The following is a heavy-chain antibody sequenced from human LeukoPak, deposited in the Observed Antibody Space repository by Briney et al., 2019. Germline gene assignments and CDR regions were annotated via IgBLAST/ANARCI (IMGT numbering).Heavy chain of an antibody. CDR2: ISCDGGST. V-gene: IGHV3-43*01. J-gene: IGHJ6*03. Sequence: GGSLRLSCAASGFTFDDYTMHWVCQAPGKGLEWVSLISCDGGSTYYADSVKGLFTISRDNSKNSLYLQMNSLRTEDTALYYCAKDGGWREYYYYYMDVWGKGTTVTVSS. CDR1: GFTFDDYT. D-gene: IGHD1-26*01. CDR3: AKDGGWREYYYYYMDV.